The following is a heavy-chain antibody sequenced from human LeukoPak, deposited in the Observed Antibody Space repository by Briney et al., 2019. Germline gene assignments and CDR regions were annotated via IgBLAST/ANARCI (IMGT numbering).Heavy chain of an antibody. CDR3: ARDYSSGWYELDY. V-gene: IGHV3-23*01. D-gene: IGHD6-19*01. CDR2: ISGSGGST. CDR1: GFTFSSYA. Sequence: GGSLRLSCAASGFTFSSYAMSWVRQAPGKGLEWVSAISGSGGSTYYADSVKGRFTISRDNAKNSLYLQMNSLRAEDTAVYYCARDYSSGWYELDYWGQGTLVTVSS. J-gene: IGHJ4*02.